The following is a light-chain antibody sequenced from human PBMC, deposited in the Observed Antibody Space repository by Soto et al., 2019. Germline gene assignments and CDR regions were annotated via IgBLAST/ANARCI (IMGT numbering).Light chain of an antibody. J-gene: IGKJ4*01. CDR1: QGIGVY. Sequence: DIQMTQSPSSLSASLGDRVTITCRASQGIGVYLAWFQQKPGKVPRLLIYAASALQSGVPSRFSGGGSGTDFTLTINSLQPEDVATDYCQKYNSAPLTFGGVTKVEIK. V-gene: IGKV1-27*01. CDR3: QKYNSAPLT. CDR2: AAS.